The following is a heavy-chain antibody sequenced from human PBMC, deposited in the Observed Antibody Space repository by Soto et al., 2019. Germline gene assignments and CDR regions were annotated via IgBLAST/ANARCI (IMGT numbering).Heavy chain of an antibody. J-gene: IGHJ4*02. CDR3: GKEYDGSRYYITSDY. Sequence: QVQLVESGGGVVQPGRSLRLSCAASGFTFSTYGMHWIRQAPGKGLEWVAVVAYDGHTKFYADSVRGRFTVSRDNSKNTVYLQLDSLRAEDTAVYYCGKEYDGSRYYITSDYWGQGTLVTVSS. CDR1: GFTFSTYG. D-gene: IGHD3-22*01. V-gene: IGHV3-30*18. CDR2: VAYDGHTK.